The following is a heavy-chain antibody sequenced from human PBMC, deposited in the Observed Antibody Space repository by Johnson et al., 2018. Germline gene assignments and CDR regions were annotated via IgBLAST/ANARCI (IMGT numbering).Heavy chain of an antibody. Sequence: VQLVQSGGGVVQPGRSLRLSCAASGFTFSSYGMHWVRQAPGKGLEWVSSISSSSSYIYYADSVKGRFTISRDNAKNTRYLQMNSLRAEDTAVYYCGSSPDSSGYYYYDYMDVWGKGTTVTVSS. D-gene: IGHD6-19*01. CDR3: GSSPDSSGYYYYDYMDV. V-gene: IGHV3-21*04. CDR1: GFTFSSYG. J-gene: IGHJ6*03. CDR2: ISSSSSYI.